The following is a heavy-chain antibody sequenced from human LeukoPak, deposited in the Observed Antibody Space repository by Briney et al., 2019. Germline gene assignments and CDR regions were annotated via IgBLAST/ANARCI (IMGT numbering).Heavy chain of an antibody. CDR1: GYTFTSYY. D-gene: IGHD3-9*01. CDR2: INPSGGST. J-gene: IGHJ6*03. Sequence: ASVKVSCKASGYTFTSYYMHWVRQAPGQGLEWMGIINPSGGSTSYAQKFQGRVTMTGDMSTSTAYMELSRLRSDDTAVYYCARDSPDILTGYPISYYMDVWGKGTTVTISS. V-gene: IGHV1-46*01. CDR3: ARDSPDILTGYPISYYMDV.